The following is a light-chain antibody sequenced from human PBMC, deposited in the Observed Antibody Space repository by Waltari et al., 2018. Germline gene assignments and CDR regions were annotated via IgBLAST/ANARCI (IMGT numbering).Light chain of an antibody. J-gene: IGKJ1*01. Sequence: EIVLTQSLGTLSLSPRERATLSCRASQSVSRALRTLAWYQQKPGQAPRLLIDDASTRATGIPDRFSGSGSGTDFTLTISRLEPDDFAVYYCQRYGTLPATFGQGTKVEIK. CDR3: QRYGTLPAT. V-gene: IGKV3-20*01. CDR1: QSVSRALRT. CDR2: DAS.